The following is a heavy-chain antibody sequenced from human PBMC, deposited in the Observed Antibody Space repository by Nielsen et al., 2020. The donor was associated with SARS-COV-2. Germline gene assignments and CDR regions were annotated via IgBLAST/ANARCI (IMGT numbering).Heavy chain of an antibody. J-gene: IGHJ6*02. CDR1: GFTFSRYA. CDR3: ARDYDFPEGYGMDV. V-gene: IGHV3-23*01. CDR2: ISGSGGST. D-gene: IGHD3-3*01. Sequence: GESLKISCAASGFTFSRYAMIWVRQAPGKGLEWVSVISGSGGSTYYADSVKGRFTISRDNARNTLYLQMNSLRAEDTAVYYCARDYDFPEGYGMDVWGQGTTVTVSS.